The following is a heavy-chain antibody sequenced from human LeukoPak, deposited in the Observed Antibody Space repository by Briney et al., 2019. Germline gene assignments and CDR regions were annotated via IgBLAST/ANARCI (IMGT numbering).Heavy chain of an antibody. Sequence: SSETLSLTCTVSGGSISSYYWSWIRQPPGKGLEWIGYIYCSGSTNYNPSLKSRVTISVDTSKNQFSLKLSSVTAADTAVYYCARHYYDSSGYSDYWGQGTLVTVSS. CDR1: GGSISSYY. J-gene: IGHJ4*02. D-gene: IGHD3-22*01. CDR3: ARHYYDSSGYSDY. CDR2: IYCSGST. V-gene: IGHV4-59*01.